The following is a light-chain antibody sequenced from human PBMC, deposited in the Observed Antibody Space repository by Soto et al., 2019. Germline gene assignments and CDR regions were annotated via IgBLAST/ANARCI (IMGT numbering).Light chain of an antibody. CDR2: GAF. Sequence: EIVMTQSPATVSVSPGETATLSCRASQSVSYNLACYQQKPGQGLRLLIYGAFTRATGIPARFSGSGSGTEFTLTISSLQSEDFAVYYCQQYKNWPPLTFGGGTKVEIK. CDR3: QQYKNWPPLT. V-gene: IGKV3-15*01. J-gene: IGKJ4*01. CDR1: QSVSYN.